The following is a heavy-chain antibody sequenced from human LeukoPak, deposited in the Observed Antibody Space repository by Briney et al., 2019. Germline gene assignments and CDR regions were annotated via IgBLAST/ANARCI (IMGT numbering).Heavy chain of an antibody. CDR1: GGSISSRSYY. V-gene: IGHV4-39*01. D-gene: IGHD2-2*01. J-gene: IGHJ4*02. CDR2: FYYNGGT. Sequence: SETLSLTCTVSGGSISSRSYYWGWIRQPPGKGLEWTGSFYYNGGTYYNPSLKSRVTISVDTSKNQFSLRLSSVTAADTAVYYCASENCSGTSCSSFDYWGQGTLVTVSS. CDR3: ASENCSGTSCSSFDY.